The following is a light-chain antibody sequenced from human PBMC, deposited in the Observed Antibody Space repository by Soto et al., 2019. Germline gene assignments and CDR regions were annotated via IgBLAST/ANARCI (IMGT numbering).Light chain of an antibody. CDR1: QSISSY. J-gene: IGKJ2*01. Sequence: IQMTQSPSSLSASVGDRVTITCRASQSISSYLNWYQQKPGEAPKILFYAASTLQSGVPSRFSGRGSGPDFSLTISSLQPEDFATYYCQQTFSAPVTFGQGTRLEIK. CDR2: AAS. V-gene: IGKV1-39*01. CDR3: QQTFSAPVT.